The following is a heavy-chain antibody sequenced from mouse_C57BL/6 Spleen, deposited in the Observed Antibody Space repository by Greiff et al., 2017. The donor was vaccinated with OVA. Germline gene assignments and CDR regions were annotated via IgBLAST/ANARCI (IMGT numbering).Heavy chain of an antibody. CDR1: GFTFSNYW. J-gene: IGHJ3*01. Sequence: EVKLEESGGGLVQPGGSMKLSCVASGFTFSNYWMNWVRQSPEKGLEWVAQIRLKSDNYATHYAESVKGRFTISRDDSKSSVYLQMNNLRAEDTGIYYCTRHYSNYAWFAYWGQGTLVTV. D-gene: IGHD2-5*01. V-gene: IGHV6-3*01. CDR3: TRHYSNYAWFAY. CDR2: IRLKSDNYAT.